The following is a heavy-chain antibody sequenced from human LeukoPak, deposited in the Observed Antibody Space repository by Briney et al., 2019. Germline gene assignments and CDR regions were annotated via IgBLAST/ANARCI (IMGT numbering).Heavy chain of an antibody. CDR2: INHSGST. CDR1: GGSFSGYY. V-gene: IGHV4-34*01. J-gene: IGHJ6*03. Sequence: SETLSLTCAVYGGSFSGYYWSWIRQPPGKGLVWIGEINHSGSTNYNPSLKSRVTISVDTSKNQFSLKLSSVTAADTAVYYCARVTVPGYYMDVWGKGTTVTVSS. CDR3: ARVTVPGYYMDV. D-gene: IGHD6-6*01.